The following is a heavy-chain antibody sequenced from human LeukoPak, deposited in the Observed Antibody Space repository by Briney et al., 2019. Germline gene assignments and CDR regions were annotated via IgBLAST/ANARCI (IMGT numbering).Heavy chain of an antibody. D-gene: IGHD3-3*01. Sequence: GGSLRLSCAASGFTFSSYGMHWVRQAPGKGLEWVAVISYDGSNKYYADSVKGRFTISRDNSKNTLYLQMNSLRAEDTAVYYCASDDFWSGYFDAFDIWGQGTMVTVSS. J-gene: IGHJ3*02. CDR2: ISYDGSNK. CDR3: ASDDFWSGYFDAFDI. CDR1: GFTFSSYG. V-gene: IGHV3-30*12.